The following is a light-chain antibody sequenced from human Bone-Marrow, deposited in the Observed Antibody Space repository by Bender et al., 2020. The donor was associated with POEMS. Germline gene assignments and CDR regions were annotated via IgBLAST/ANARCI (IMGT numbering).Light chain of an antibody. CDR1: SNDVGNYNL. V-gene: IGLV2-23*02. CDR2: DVT. CDR3: CSHAGSFTYV. J-gene: IGLJ1*01. Sequence: QYALTQPASVSGSPGQSITISCTGTSNDVGNYNLVSWYQQRPGQAPKLMIYDVTKRPSGISPRFSGSKSGDTASLTISGLQAEDAADYYCCSHAGSFTYVFGSGTKVTVL.